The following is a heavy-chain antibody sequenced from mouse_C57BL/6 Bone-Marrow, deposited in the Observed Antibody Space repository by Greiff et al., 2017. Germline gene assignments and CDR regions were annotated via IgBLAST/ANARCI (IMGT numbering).Heavy chain of an antibody. D-gene: IGHD1-1*01. CDR1: GYAFSSYW. CDR3: ARPYGSSYWYCDV. CDR2: IYPGDGDT. J-gene: IGHJ1*03. V-gene: IGHV1-80*01. Sequence: VQLQESGAELVKPGASVKISCKASGYAFSSYWMNWVKQRPGKGLEWIGQIYPGDGDTNYNGKFKGKATLTADKSSSTAYMQLSSLTSEDSAVYFCARPYGSSYWYCDVWGTGTTVTVSS.